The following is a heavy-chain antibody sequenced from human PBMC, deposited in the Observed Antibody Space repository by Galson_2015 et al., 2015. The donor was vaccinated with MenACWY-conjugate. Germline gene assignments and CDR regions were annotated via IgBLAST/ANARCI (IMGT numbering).Heavy chain of an antibody. CDR3: ARDARRLLPYFDY. Sequence: SLRLSCAASGFTFSSYGMHWVRQAPGKGLEWVAVISYDGSNKYYADSVKGRFTISRDNSKNTLYLQMNSLRAEDTAVYYCARDARRLLPYFDYSGHGSLVTVS. J-gene: IGHJ4*01. D-gene: IGHD6-25*01. CDR2: ISYDGSNK. V-gene: IGHV3-30*03. CDR1: GFTFSSYG.